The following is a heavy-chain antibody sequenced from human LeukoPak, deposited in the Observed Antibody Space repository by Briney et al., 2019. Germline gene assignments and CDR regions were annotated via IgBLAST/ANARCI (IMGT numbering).Heavy chain of an antibody. V-gene: IGHV4-39*07. D-gene: IGHD3-3*01. CDR2: IHYSGST. CDR1: GGSITSGGYY. Sequence: SETLSLTCSVSGGSITSGGYYWGWIRQPPGKGLEWIGSIHYSGSTNYNPSLKSRVTISVDTSKNQFSLKLSSVTAADTAVYYCARGPPSGFWSGYYPDWGQGTLVTVSS. J-gene: IGHJ4*02. CDR3: ARGPPSGFWSGYYPD.